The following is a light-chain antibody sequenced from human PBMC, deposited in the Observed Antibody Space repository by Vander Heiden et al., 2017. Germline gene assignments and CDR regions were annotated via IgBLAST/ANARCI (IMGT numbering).Light chain of an antibody. J-gene: IGKJ4*01. CDR3: QQCDSTPLT. Sequence: IQMTQSPSSLSASVGDGVTITCRASQSISSYLNWYQQKPGKAPKLLIYAASSLQSGVPSRFSGSGSGTDFTLTISRLQPEDFATYYCQQCDSTPLTFGGGTKVEIK. CDR2: AAS. CDR1: QSISSY. V-gene: IGKV1-39*01.